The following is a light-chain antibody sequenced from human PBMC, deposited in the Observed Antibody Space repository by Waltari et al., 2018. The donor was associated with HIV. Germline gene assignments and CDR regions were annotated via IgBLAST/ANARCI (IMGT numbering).Light chain of an antibody. CDR1: SSNVGNYNL. J-gene: IGLJ3*02. V-gene: IGLV2-23*02. Sequence: QSALTQPASVSGSPGQSIAISCTGTSSNVGNYNLVSWYQHHPGKSPRLLIYEVSQRPSGSSKRFSGSKSGNTASLIISGLQAEDEADYYCSSYAGGHSWVFGGGTKLTVL. CDR3: SSYAGGHSWV. CDR2: EVS.